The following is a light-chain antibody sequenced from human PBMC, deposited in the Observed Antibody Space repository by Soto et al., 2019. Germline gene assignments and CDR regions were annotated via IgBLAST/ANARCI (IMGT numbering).Light chain of an antibody. V-gene: IGKV3-20*01. Sequence: EMVLTQSPGTLSLSAGERATLSCRASQTITRSFLAWYQQKRGQAPRLVIYGASSRAAGIPERFSGSASGTDFTLTISRLEPEDFAVYYCHQYGGSPWTFGQGTKVDIK. CDR3: HQYGGSPWT. CDR1: QTITRSF. J-gene: IGKJ1*01. CDR2: GAS.